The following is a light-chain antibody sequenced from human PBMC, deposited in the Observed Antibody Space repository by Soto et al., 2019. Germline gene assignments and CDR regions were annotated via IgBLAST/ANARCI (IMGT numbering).Light chain of an antibody. CDR3: QKSNSAPFT. CDR1: QGISNY. Sequence: DIQMTQSPSSLSASVGDRVTITFRASQGISNYLAWYQQTPGKVPKLLIYAASTLQSGVPSRFSGSGSGIDFTLTISSLQPEDVATYYCQKSNSAPFTFGPGTKVDIK. J-gene: IGKJ3*01. CDR2: AAS. V-gene: IGKV1-27*01.